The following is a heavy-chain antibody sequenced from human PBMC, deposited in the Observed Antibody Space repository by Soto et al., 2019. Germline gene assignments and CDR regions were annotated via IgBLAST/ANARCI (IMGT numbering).Heavy chain of an antibody. V-gene: IGHV4-30-4*01. D-gene: IGHD3-10*01. J-gene: IGHJ1*01. CDR2: IPDRWST. CDR3: ARDSGYSSSGSSEG. Sequence: HVQLQESGPGLVEPSQPLSLTCTVSGGSVSSGDYYWRWIRLPPWRGLEWIGDIPDRWSTYYNPALKGGVIVSRDTSKDQVPLKPSSATAADTAVYYCARDSGYSSSGSSEGWAQGALGTVS. CDR1: GGSVSSGDYY.